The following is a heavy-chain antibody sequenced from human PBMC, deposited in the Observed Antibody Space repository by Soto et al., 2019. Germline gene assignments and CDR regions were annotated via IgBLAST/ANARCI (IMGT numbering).Heavy chain of an antibody. V-gene: IGHV1-46*01. D-gene: IGHD5-12*01. CDR3: ARAGTGHNSGWTSELGY. J-gene: IGHJ4*02. CDR2: INPSGVKT. CDR1: GYTFSSYY. Sequence: QVQLVQSGAELRKPGASVKVSCKASGYTFSSYYVHWVRQAPGQGLEWMGLINPSGVKTTYAQKFQGRVTMTRDTATTTVYMALSGLRSEDTAVYYCARAGTGHNSGWTSELGYWGQGTLVTVSS.